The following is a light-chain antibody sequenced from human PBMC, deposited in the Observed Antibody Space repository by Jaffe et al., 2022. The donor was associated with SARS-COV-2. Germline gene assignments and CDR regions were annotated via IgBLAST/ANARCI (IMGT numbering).Light chain of an antibody. V-gene: IGKV3-11*01. Sequence: EIVLTQSPATLSLSPGERATLSCRASQSVSSYLAWYQQKPGQAPRLLIYDASNRATGIPARFSGSGSGTDFTLTISSLEPEDFAVYYCQQRSNWPPGRGSLTFGQGTRLEIK. CDR2: DAS. CDR3: QQRSNWPPGRGSLT. J-gene: IGKJ5*01. CDR1: QSVSSY.